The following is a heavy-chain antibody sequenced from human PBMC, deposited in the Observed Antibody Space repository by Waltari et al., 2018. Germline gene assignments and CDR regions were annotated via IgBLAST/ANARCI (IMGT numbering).Heavy chain of an antibody. D-gene: IGHD3-3*01. V-gene: IGHV4-34*01. CDR2: INHSGST. CDR1: GGSFSGYY. CDR3: ARALRFLESDYFDY. J-gene: IGHJ4*02. Sequence: QVQLQQWGAGLLKPSETLSLTCAVYGGSFSGYYWSWIRQPPGKGLEGIGEINHSGSTNYNPSLKSRVTISVDTSKNQFSLKLSSVTAADTAVYYCARALRFLESDYFDYWGQGTLVTVSS.